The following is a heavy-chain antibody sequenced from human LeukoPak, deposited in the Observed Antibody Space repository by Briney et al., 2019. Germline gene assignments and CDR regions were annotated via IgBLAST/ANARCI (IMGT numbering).Heavy chain of an antibody. D-gene: IGHD5-18*01. J-gene: IGHJ4*02. CDR3: ARHDSFTPY. CDR2: ISDSGRST. Sequence: GSLRLSCTASGFTISDYAQSWVRPAPGKGLEWISGISDSGRSTYYSDSVRGRCTISRDISKNTVYLEVNNLRAEDTAVYFCARHDSFTPYWCQGTLVSVSS. CDR1: GFTISDYA. V-gene: IGHV3-23*01.